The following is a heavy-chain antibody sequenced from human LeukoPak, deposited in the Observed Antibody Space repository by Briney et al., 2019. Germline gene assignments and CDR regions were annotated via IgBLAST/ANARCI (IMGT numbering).Heavy chain of an antibody. CDR2: ISAYNGNT. V-gene: IGHV1-18*01. CDR3: AGEAVVAATPYYFDY. D-gene: IGHD2-15*01. Sequence: VASVKVSCKASGYTFTSYGISWVRQAPGQGLEWMGWISAYNGNTNYAQKLQGRVTMTTDTSTSTAYMELRSLRSDDTAVYYCAGEAVVAATPYYFDYWGQGTLVTVSS. CDR1: GYTFTSYG. J-gene: IGHJ4*02.